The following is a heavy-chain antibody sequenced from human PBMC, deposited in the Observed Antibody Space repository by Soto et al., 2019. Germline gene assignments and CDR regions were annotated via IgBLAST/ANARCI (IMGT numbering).Heavy chain of an antibody. CDR1: GYTFTSYY. V-gene: IGHV1-46*01. J-gene: IGHJ6*02. D-gene: IGHD1-1*01. CDR3: ARVERSGSGYYYGMDV. Sequence: QVQLVQSGAEVKKPGASVKVSCKASGYTFTSYYMHWVRQAPGQGLERMGIINPSGGSTSYAKKFQGRVTMTRDTSTSTVYMELSSLRSEDTAVYYCARVERSGSGYYYGMDVWGQGTTVTVSS. CDR2: INPSGGST.